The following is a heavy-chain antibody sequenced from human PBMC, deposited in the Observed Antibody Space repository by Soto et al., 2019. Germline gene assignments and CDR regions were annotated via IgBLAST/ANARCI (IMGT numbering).Heavy chain of an antibody. CDR2: IYYSGTT. CDR1: GGSINSYTNY. CDR3: VREIVDSFDSSGYPDH. D-gene: IGHD3-22*01. V-gene: IGHV4-30-4*01. Sequence: SATLSLTCSVSGGSINSYTNYWSWILPTPSRGLEWIGYIYYSGTTYYNPSLKSRVTISIDTSKNQFSLSLTSVVAADTAVYYCVREIVDSFDSSGYPDHWGQGTLVTVSS. J-gene: IGHJ4*02.